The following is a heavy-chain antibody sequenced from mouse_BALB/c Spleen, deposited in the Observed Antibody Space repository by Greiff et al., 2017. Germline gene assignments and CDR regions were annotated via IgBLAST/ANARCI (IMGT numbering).Heavy chain of an antibody. CDR3: ARDVPYYAMDY. V-gene: IGHV1-84*02. Sequence: VQLQQSGPELVKPGASVKISCKASGYTFTDYYINWVKQKPGQGLEWIGWIYPGSGNTKYNEKFKGKATLTVDTSSSTAYMQLRSLTSEDTAVYFCARDVPYYAMDYWGQGTSVTVSA. CDR1: GYTFTDYY. J-gene: IGHJ4*01. CDR2: IYPGSGNT.